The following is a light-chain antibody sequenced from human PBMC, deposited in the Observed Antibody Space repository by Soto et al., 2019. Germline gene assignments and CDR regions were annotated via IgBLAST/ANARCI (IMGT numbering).Light chain of an antibody. CDR1: QSVSSSY. Sequence: VLTLSVGALSVSQGERATLSCRASQSVSSSYLAWYQQKPGQAPRLLIYGASTRATGIPARFSGSGSGTEFTLTISSLQSEDFAVYYCQQYNTWPPWTFGQGTKVDIK. J-gene: IGKJ1*01. CDR2: GAS. V-gene: IGKV3-15*01. CDR3: QQYNTWPPWT.